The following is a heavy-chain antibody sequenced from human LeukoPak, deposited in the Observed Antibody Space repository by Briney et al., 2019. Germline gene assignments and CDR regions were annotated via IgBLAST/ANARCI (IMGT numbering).Heavy chain of an antibody. CDR1: GGSSSSSRYY. CDR2: IYTSVST. V-gene: IGHV4-61*02. J-gene: IGHJ3*02. Sequence: SETLSLTCTVSGGSSSSSRYYWGWIRQPAGKGLEWIGRIYTSVSTNYNPSLKSRVTISVDKSKNQFSLKLSSVTAADTAVYYCAREPFYYDSTLLDAFDIWGQGTMVTVSS. D-gene: IGHD3-22*01. CDR3: AREPFYYDSTLLDAFDI.